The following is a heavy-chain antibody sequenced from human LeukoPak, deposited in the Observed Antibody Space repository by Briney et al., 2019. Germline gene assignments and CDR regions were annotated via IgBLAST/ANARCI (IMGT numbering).Heavy chain of an antibody. D-gene: IGHD3-22*01. CDR2: ISRSGSTK. Sequence: GGSLRLSCAASGFTFSDYNMRWIRQAPGKGLEWVSSISRSGSTKYYADSVKGRFTISRDNSKKSLYLQMNSLRAEDTAVYYCARVEKYYDSSGYRPYYFDYWGQGTLVTVSS. CDR3: ARVEKYYDSSGYRPYYFDY. V-gene: IGHV3-11*04. CDR1: GFTFSDYN. J-gene: IGHJ4*02.